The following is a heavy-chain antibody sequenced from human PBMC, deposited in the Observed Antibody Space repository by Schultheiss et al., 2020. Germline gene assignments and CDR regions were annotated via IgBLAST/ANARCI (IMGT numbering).Heavy chain of an antibody. CDR3: ARQGGSDLSYCGGDCYSDY. D-gene: IGHD2-21*02. V-gene: IGHV1-18*01. CDR1: GYTFTSYG. J-gene: IGHJ4*02. CDR2: ISAYNGNT. Sequence: ASVKVSCKASGYTFTSYGISWVRQAPGQGLEWMGWISAYNGNTNHVQMFQGRVTMTTDTSTRTAYMELRNLRSDDTAVYYCARQGGSDLSYCGGDCYSDYWGQGTLVTVSS.